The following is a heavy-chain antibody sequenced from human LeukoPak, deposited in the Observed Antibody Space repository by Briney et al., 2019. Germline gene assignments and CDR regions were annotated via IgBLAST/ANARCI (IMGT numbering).Heavy chain of an antibody. CDR2: ISYDGSNK. J-gene: IGHJ4*02. CDR3: ARDPYHYDSSGYDY. CDR1: GFTFSSYA. V-gene: IGHV3-30-3*01. D-gene: IGHD3-22*01. Sequence: GGSLRLSCAASGFTFSSYAMHWVRQAPGKGLEWVAVISYDGSNKYYADSVKGRFTISRDNSKNTLYLQMNSLRAEDTAVYYCARDPYHYDSSGYDYWGQGTLVTVSS.